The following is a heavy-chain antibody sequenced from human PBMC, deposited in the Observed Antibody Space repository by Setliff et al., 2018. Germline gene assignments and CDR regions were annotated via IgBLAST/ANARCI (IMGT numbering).Heavy chain of an antibody. CDR1: GGSISGTYYY. Sequence: TLSLTCTVSGGSISGTYYYWGWIRQPPGKGLEWIGYFYHSGSMNYSPSLKGRVTMSVDTSNNQLSLKLTSVSAADTAVYYCARAYYYASGNSHNYYMDVWGKGTAVTVSS. J-gene: IGHJ6*03. V-gene: IGHV4-61*05. CDR3: ARAYYYASGNSHNYYMDV. D-gene: IGHD3-10*01. CDR2: FYHSGSM.